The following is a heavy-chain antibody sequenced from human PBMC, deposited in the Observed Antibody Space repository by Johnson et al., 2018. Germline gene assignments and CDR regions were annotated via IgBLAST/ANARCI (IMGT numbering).Heavy chain of an antibody. V-gene: IGHV3-13*01. J-gene: IGHJ3*02. CDR3: ARGFAIAVAGTPAFDI. CDR1: GFTFSSYD. Sequence: EVQLVESGGGLVQPGGSLRLSCAASGFTFSSYDMHWVRQATGKGLEWVSAIGTAGDTYYPGSVKGRFTISRENAKNSLYLQMNSLRAGETAVYYCARGFAIAVAGTPAFDIWGQGTMVTVSS. D-gene: IGHD6-19*01. CDR2: IGTAGDT.